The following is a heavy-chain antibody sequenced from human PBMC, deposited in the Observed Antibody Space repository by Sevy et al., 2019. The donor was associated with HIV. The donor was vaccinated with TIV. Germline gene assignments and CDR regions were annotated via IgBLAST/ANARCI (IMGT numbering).Heavy chain of an antibody. CDR1: GFTFSNAW. J-gene: IGHJ6*03. CDR3: TTVPTQRIVVVPAAMEGGYYYYMDV. D-gene: IGHD2-2*01. CDR2: IKSKTDGGTT. V-gene: IGHV3-15*01. Sequence: GSLRLSCAASGFTFSNAWMSWVRQAPGKGLEWVGRIKSKTDGGTTDYAAPVKGRFTISRDDSKNTLYLQMNSLKTGDTAVYYCTTVPTQRIVVVPAAMEGGYYYYMDVWGKGTTVTVSS.